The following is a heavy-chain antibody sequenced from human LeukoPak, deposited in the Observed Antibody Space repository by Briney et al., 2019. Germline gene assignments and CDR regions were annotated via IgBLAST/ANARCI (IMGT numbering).Heavy chain of an antibody. CDR2: LTGDGNT. V-gene: IGHV3-23*01. J-gene: IGHJ4*02. D-gene: IGHD1-20*01. CDR3: AKVKWKLIGYFDY. Sequence: QTGGSLRLSCAASGFTFTSYAMSWVRQAPGKGLEWVSVLTGDGNTYYADSVKGRFTNSRDDSKITLYLQMNSLRAEDTAVYFCAKVKWKLIGYFDYWGQGTLVTVSS. CDR1: GFTFTSYA.